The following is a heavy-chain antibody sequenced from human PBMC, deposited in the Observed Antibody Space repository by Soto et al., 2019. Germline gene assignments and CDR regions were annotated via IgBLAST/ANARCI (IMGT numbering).Heavy chain of an antibody. CDR3: ARWDSSGWHHYYYYGMDV. J-gene: IGHJ6*02. D-gene: IGHD6-19*01. CDR2: ISAYNGNT. CDR1: GYTFTSYG. V-gene: IGHV1-18*01. Sequence: ASVKVSCKASGYTFTSYGISWVRQAPGQGLEWMGWISAYNGNTNYAQKLQGRVTMTTDTSTSTAYMELRSLRSDDTAVYYCARWDSSGWHHYYYYGMDVWGQGTTVTVSS.